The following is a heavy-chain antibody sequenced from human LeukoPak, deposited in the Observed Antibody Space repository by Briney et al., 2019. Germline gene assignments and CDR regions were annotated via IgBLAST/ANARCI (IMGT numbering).Heavy chain of an antibody. V-gene: IGHV3-23*01. CDR3: AARGYSYGYDFDY. J-gene: IGHJ4*02. Sequence: GGSLSLSCAASGFTFSSYAMSWVRQAPGKGLEWVSAISGSGGSTYYADSVKGRFTISRDNSKNTLYLQMNSLRAEDTAVYYCAARGYSYGYDFDYWGQGTLVTVSS. CDR2: ISGSGGST. D-gene: IGHD5-18*01. CDR1: GFTFSSYA.